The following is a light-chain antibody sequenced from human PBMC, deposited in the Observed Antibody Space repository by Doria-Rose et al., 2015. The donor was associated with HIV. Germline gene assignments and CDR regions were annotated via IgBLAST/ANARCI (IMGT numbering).Light chain of an antibody. CDR1: QSLLYTSKNY. V-gene: IGKV4-1*01. J-gene: IGKJ3*01. CDR2: WAS. Sequence: DIRMTQSPESLGMSLGERATLNCKSNQSLLYTSKNYLAWYQQKLGQPPKLLINWASTRQSGVPARFSGSGSGTDFTLTISSLEAEDVAVYYCQQYYDTPSFGPGTTVDIK. CDR3: QQYYDTPS.